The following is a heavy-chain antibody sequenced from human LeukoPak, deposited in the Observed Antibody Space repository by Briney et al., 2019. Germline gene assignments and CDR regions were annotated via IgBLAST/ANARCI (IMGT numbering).Heavy chain of an antibody. CDR2: ISYSGHT. D-gene: IGHD5-12*01. V-gene: IGHV4-38-2*02. Sequence: SETLSLTCIVSGYSISSNYYWAWIRPPPGKGLEWIASISYSGHTYYNSSLKSRVIISVDTSKDGFSLKLTSVTAADTALYYCARQVATKGEWAFDIWGQGTMVTVSS. CDR1: GYSISSNYY. J-gene: IGHJ3*02. CDR3: ARQVATKGEWAFDI.